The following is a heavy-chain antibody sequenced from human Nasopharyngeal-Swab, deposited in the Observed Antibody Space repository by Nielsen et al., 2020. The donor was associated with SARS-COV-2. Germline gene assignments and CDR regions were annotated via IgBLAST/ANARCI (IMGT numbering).Heavy chain of an antibody. D-gene: IGHD2-21*01. J-gene: IGHJ4*02. CDR1: GGSISSGDYY. Sequence: LRLSCTVSGGSISSGDYYWSWIRQPPGKGLEWIGYIYYSGSTYYNPSLKSRVTISVDTSKNQFSLKLSSVTAADTAVYYCARQVVVETHNFDYWGQGTLVTVSS. CDR3: ARQVVVETHNFDY. CDR2: IYYSGST. V-gene: IGHV4-30-4*08.